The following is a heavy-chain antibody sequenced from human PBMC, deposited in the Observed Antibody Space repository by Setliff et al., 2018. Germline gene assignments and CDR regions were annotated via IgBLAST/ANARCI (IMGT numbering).Heavy chain of an antibody. CDR2: IIHSGST. V-gene: IGHV4-34*12. CDR3: ARSFSRREKFLLDY. CDR1: GGSISSYY. J-gene: IGHJ4*02. Sequence: SETLSLTCTVSGGSISSYYWSWIRQPPGKRLEWVGEIIHSGSTNYNPSLKSRVTISMDTSKNQFSLKVSSVTAADTAVYYCARSFSRREKFLLDYWGQGALVTVSS.